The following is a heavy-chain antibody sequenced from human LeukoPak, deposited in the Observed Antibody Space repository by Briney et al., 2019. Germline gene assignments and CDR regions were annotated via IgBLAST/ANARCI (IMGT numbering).Heavy chain of an antibody. D-gene: IGHD3-10*01. CDR2: INPNSGGT. V-gene: IGHV1-2*04. CDR1: GYTLTDYY. J-gene: IGHJ4*02. Sequence: GASVKVSCKASGYTLTDYYMHWVRQAPGQGLEWMGWINPNSGGTNYAQKFQGWVTMTRDTSISTAYMELSRLRSDDTAVYYCARGWFGETPFDYWGQGTLVTVSS. CDR3: ARGWFGETPFDY.